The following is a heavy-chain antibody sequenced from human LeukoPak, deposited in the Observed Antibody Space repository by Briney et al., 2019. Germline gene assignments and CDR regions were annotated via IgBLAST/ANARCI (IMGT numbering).Heavy chain of an antibody. J-gene: IGHJ4*02. D-gene: IGHD3-3*01. Sequence: KPSETLSLTCAVYGGSFSGYYWSWIRQPPGKGLEWIGEINHSRSTNYNPSLKSRVTISVDTSKNQFSLKMSSVTAADTAVYYCARGSYDFWSGYWGYYFDYWGQGTLVTVSS. CDR3: ARGSYDFWSGYWGYYFDY. CDR2: INHSRST. CDR1: GGSFSGYY. V-gene: IGHV4-34*01.